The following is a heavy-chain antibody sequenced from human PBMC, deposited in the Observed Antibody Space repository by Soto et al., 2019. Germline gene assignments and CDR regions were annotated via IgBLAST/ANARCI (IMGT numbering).Heavy chain of an antibody. V-gene: IGHV1-69*02. J-gene: IGHJ6*03. D-gene: IGHD1-1*01. CDR3: ARGKTGPNKDYYYYYMDV. CDR1: GGTFSSYT. CDR2: IIPILGIA. Sequence: QVQLVQSGAEVKKPGSSVKVSCKSSGGTFSSYTIRWVRQAPGQGLEWMGRIIPILGIANYAQKFQGRVTITADKSTSTAYMELSSLRSEDTAVYYCARGKTGPNKDYYYYYMDVWGKGTTVTVSS.